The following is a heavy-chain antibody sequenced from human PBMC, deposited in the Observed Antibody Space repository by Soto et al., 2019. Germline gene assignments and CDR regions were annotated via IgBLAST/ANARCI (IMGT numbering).Heavy chain of an antibody. CDR3: ALYPAVKYYYYGMDV. Sequence: GASVKVSCKASGGTFSSYAISWVRQAPGQGLEWMGGIIPIFGTANYAQKFQGRVTITADESTSTAYMELSSLRSEDTAVYYCALYPAVKYYYYGMDVWGQGTTVTVSS. D-gene: IGHD2-2*01. CDR2: IIPIFGTA. J-gene: IGHJ6*02. V-gene: IGHV1-69*13. CDR1: GGTFSSYA.